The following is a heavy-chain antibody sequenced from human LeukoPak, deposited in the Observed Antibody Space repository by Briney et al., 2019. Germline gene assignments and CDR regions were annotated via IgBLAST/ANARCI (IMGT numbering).Heavy chain of an antibody. V-gene: IGHV3-33*01. J-gene: IGHJ6*02. CDR2: IWYDGSNK. Sequence: GGSLRLSCAASGFTFSSYGMHWVRQAPGKGLEWVAVIWYDGSNKYYADSVKGRFTISRDNSKNTLYLQMNSLRAEDTAVYYCARDPWGSARYGMDVWGQGTTVTVSS. CDR1: GFTFSSYG. CDR3: ARDPWGSARYGMDV. D-gene: IGHD3-10*01.